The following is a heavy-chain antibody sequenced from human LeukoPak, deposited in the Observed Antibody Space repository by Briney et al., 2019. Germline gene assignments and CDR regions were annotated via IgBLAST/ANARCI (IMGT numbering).Heavy chain of an antibody. J-gene: IGHJ4*02. V-gene: IGHV3-11*03. D-gene: IGHD4-17*01. CDR1: GFILSDYY. CDR3: ARPRTYGDEYFFDY. CDR2: ISHSSSYT. Sequence: PGGSLRLSCVASGFILSDYYMSWIRQAPGKGLEWVSYISHSSSYTNYADSVKGRFTISRDNAKNSLYLQMNSLRAEDTAVYYCARPRTYGDEYFFDYWGQGILVTVPS.